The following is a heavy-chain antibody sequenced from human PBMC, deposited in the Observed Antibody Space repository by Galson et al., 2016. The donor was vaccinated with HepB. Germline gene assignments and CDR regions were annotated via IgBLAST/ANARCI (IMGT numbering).Heavy chain of an antibody. CDR1: GFTFSDFY. Sequence: SLRLSCAASGFTFSDFYMTWIRQAPGKGLEFLSYIRTTGSFTNYADSVRGRFTISRDNAKNSVYLQMNNLRTDDTAVYYCTRDPRLGDFWGQGTLVTVSS. CDR3: TRDPRLGDF. J-gene: IGHJ4*02. CDR2: IRTTGSFT. D-gene: IGHD3-3*01. V-gene: IGHV3-11*06.